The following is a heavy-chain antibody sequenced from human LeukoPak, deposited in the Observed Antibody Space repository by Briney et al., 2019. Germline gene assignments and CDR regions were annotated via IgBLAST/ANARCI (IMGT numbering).Heavy chain of an antibody. D-gene: IGHD6-19*01. CDR1: GFTFSSYW. J-gene: IGHJ4*02. CDR2: IKQDGSEK. CDR3: AKSGWYKRNYFDY. Sequence: GGSLRLSCAASGFTFSSYWMSWVRQAPGKGLEWVANIKQDGSEKYYVDSVKGRFTTSRDNAKNSLYLQMNSLRAEDTAVYYCAKSGWYKRNYFDYWGQGTLVTVSS. V-gene: IGHV3-7*01.